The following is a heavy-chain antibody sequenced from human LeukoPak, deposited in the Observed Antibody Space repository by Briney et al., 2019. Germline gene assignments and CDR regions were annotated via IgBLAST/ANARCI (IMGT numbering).Heavy chain of an antibody. CDR2: IKPDTGVT. V-gene: IGHV1-2*02. D-gene: IGHD7-27*01. CDR1: GYTFTGHY. CDR3: ARDNNWGPDY. Sequence: ASVKVSCKASGYTFTGHYMHWVRQAPGQGLEWMGWIKPDTGVTYYAQNFQGRFTMATDTSISTVYMELSSLRSDDTAVCYCARDNNWGPDYWGQGTLVTVSS. J-gene: IGHJ4*02.